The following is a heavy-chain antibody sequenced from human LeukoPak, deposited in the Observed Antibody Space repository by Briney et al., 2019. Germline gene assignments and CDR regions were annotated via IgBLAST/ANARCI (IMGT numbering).Heavy chain of an antibody. V-gene: IGHV4-38-2*02. D-gene: IGHD2-2*01. CDR2: IYHSGST. CDR1: GYSISSGYY. CDR3: SYCSSTSCLYYYYMDV. J-gene: IGHJ6*03. Sequence: SETLSLTCTVSGYSISSGYYWGWIRQPPGKGLEWIGSIYHSGSTYYNPSLKSRVTISVDTSKNQFSLKLSSVTAADTAVYYCSYCSSTSCLYYYYMDVWGKGTTVTVSS.